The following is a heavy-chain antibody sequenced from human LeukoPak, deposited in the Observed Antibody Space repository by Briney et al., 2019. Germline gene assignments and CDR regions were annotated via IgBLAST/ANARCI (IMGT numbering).Heavy chain of an antibody. D-gene: IGHD6-13*01. V-gene: IGHV4-4*07. CDR2: IYTSGST. J-gene: IGHJ6*03. CDR1: GGSISSYY. Sequence: SETLSLTCTVSGGSISSYYWGWIRQPAGKGLEWIGRIYTSGSTNYNPSLKSRVTMSVDTSKNQFSLKLSSVTAADTAVYYCARVVQAAAGDTYYYYMDVWGKGTTVTVSS. CDR3: ARVVQAAAGDTYYYYMDV.